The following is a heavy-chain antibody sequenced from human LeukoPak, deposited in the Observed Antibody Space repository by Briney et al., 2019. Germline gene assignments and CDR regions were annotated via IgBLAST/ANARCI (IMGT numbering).Heavy chain of an antibody. D-gene: IGHD1-1*01. CDR2: IIPILGIA. CDR3: ASIVRAAKRTRTGEKVG. V-gene: IGHV1-69*04. CDR1: GGTFSSYA. J-gene: IGHJ4*02. Sequence: GASVKVSCKASGGTFSSYAISWVRQAPGQGLEWMGRIIPILGIANYAQKFQGRVTITADKSTSTAYMELSSLRSEDTAVYYCASIVRAAKRTRTGEKVGWGQGTLVTVSS.